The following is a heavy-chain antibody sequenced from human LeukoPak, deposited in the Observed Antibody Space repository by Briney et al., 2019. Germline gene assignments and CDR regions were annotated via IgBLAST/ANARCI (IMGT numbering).Heavy chain of an antibody. D-gene: IGHD3-3*01. J-gene: IGHJ4*02. CDR2: IYYSGST. Sequence: SETLSLTCTVSGGSISSYYWSWIRQPPGKGLEWIGYIYYSGSTYYNPSLKSRVTISVDTSKNQFSLKLTSVTAADTAVYYCARDGSGIIDYWGQGTLVTVSS. CDR1: GGSISSYY. CDR3: ARDGSGIIDY. V-gene: IGHV4-4*08.